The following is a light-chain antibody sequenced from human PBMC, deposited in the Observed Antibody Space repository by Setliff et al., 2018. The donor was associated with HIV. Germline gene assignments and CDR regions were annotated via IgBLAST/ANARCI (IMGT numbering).Light chain of an antibody. V-gene: IGLV2-8*01. CDR1: SSDVGFYNY. CDR2: EVS. CDR3: ASYAGANNYV. Sequence: QSVLTQPPSASGSLGQSVTISCTGTSSDVGFYNYVSWYQQHPGKAPKVLIYEVSKRPSGVPDRFSGSKSGNSASLTVSGLQGEDEADYYCASYAGANNYVFGTGTKVTVL. J-gene: IGLJ1*01.